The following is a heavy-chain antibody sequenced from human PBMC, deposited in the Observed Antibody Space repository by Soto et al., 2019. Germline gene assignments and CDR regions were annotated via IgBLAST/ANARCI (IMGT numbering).Heavy chain of an antibody. CDR3: ARSDRGGYDAFDI. D-gene: IGHD5-12*01. CDR1: GGTFSSYA. V-gene: IGHV1-69*13. CDR2: IIPIFGAP. J-gene: IGHJ3*02. Sequence: SVKVSCTASGGTFSSYASSWVRQAPGRGLEWMGGIIPIFGAPNYAQKFQGRLTITADESTSTAYMYLTSLTSEDTAVYYCARSDRGGYDAFDIWGQGTMVTVSS.